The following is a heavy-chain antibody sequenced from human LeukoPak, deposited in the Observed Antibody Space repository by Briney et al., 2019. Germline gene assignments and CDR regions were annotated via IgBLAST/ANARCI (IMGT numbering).Heavy chain of an antibody. D-gene: IGHD3-10*01. V-gene: IGHV1-18*04. J-gene: IGHJ4*02. Sequence: ASVKVSCKASGYTFTGYYIHWVRQAPGHGLEWMGWISAYNGNTNYAQKLQGRVTMTTDTSTSTAYMELRSLRSDDTAVYYCARSAKYYYGSGRNFDYWGQGTLVTVSS. CDR1: GYTFTGYY. CDR3: ARSAKYYYGSGRNFDY. CDR2: ISAYNGNT.